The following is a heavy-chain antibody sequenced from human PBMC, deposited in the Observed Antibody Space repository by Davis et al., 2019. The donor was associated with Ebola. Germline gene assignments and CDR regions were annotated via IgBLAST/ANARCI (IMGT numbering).Heavy chain of an antibody. D-gene: IGHD4-17*01. V-gene: IGHV2-5*02. J-gene: IGHJ4*02. CDR3: AHSPTVTTHFDS. Sequence: SGPTLVKPTQTLTLTCTFSGFSFRTTGVNVGWIRQPPGKALEWLALIYWDGDKRYNSSLESRLSITTDTSKSQVVLTLTNMGPVDTATYYCAHSPTVTTHFDSWGPGTLVTVSS. CDR1: GFSFRTTGVN. CDR2: IYWDGDK.